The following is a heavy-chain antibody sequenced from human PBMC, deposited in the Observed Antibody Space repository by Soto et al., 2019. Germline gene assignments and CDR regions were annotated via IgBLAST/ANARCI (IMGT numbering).Heavy chain of an antibody. CDR1: GYTLLELS. J-gene: IGHJ4*02. V-gene: IGHV1-24*01. Sequence: ASVKVSCKLSGYTLLELSIHWVRQAPGKGLEWMGGYDPEDAKTIYAQKSQGRVIMTEDTSTNTAYLEVRGLRYEDTAVYYCASQNWRWREQFDHWGQGTLVTFSS. CDR2: YDPEDAKT. CDR3: ASQNWRWREQFDH. D-gene: IGHD1-1*01.